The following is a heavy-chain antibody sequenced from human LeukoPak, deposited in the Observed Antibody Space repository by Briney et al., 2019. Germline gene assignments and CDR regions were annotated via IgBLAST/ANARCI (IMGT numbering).Heavy chain of an antibody. J-gene: IGHJ5*02. CDR3: ARDMIGYSNGGGTNWFDP. D-gene: IGHD6-19*01. V-gene: IGHV1-18*01. Sequence: ASVKVSCKASGGTFSGYAISWVRQAPGQGLEWMGWISAYNGNTNYAQKLQGRVTMTTDTSTSTAYMELRSLRSDDTAVYYCARDMIGYSNGGGTNWFDPWGQGTLVTVSS. CDR1: GGTFSGYA. CDR2: ISAYNGNT.